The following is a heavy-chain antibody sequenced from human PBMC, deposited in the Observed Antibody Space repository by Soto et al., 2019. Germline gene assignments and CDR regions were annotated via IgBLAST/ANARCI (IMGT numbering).Heavy chain of an antibody. CDR1: GGSVSSSSYY. D-gene: IGHD3-10*01. J-gene: IGHJ6*03. CDR3: CIGLWFGEGMDV. V-gene: IGHV4-39*01. Sequence: QLQLQESGPGLVKPSETLSLTCTVSGGSVSSSSYYWGWIRQPLGKGLGWIGCIYYSGSTYYNPSLKSRVPISVDTSKNRFSLKQSSVTAADTAVYYSCIGLWFGEGMDVLGKGTTVTVSS. CDR2: IYYSGST.